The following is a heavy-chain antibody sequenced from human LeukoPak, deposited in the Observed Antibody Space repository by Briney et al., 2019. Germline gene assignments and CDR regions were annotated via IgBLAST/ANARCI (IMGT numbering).Heavy chain of an antibody. V-gene: IGHV3-74*01. D-gene: IGHD2-8*02. CDR1: GFTFSNHW. J-gene: IGHJ3*02. Sequence: GGSLRLSCAASGFTFSNHWLHWVHQAPGKGLVWVSRINSDGTSTIYADSVKGRFTISRDNAKSTVYLQMNSLRAEDTAVYYCARTGTGGDLDIWGQGTMVTVSS. CDR3: ARTGTGGDLDI. CDR2: INSDGTST.